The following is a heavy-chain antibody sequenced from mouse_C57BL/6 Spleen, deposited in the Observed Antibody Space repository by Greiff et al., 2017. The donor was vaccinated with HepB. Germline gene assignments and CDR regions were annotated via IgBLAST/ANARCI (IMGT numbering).Heavy chain of an antibody. CDR2: IYPGDGDT. CDR3: AIGPGNLSDYAMDY. V-gene: IGHV1-82*01. D-gene: IGHD1-1*01. Sequence: QVQLQQSGPELVKPGASVKISCKASGYAFSSSWMNWVKQRPGKGLEWIGRIYPGDGDTNYNGKFKGKATLTADKSSSTAYMQLSSLTSEDSAVYFCAIGPGNLSDYAMDYWGQGTSATVSS. CDR1: GYAFSSSW. J-gene: IGHJ4*01.